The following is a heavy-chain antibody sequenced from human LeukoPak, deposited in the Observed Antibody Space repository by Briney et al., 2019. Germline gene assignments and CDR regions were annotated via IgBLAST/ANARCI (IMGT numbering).Heavy chain of an antibody. CDR3: AREILEDYYFDY. Sequence: GGSLRLSCAASGFTFSDYYMSWIRQAPGKGLEWISYISSSGSTIYYADSVKGRFTISRDNARNSLYLQMNSLRAEDTAVCYCAREILEDYYFDYWGQGTLVTVSS. J-gene: IGHJ4*02. CDR2: ISSSGSTI. CDR1: GFTFSDYY. V-gene: IGHV3-11*04. D-gene: IGHD2-15*01.